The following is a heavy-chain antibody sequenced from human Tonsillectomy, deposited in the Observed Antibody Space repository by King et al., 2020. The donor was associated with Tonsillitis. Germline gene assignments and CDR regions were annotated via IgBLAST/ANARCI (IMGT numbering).Heavy chain of an antibody. CDR3: ARQLQCRDGTCYSPGGHYYYGMDV. J-gene: IGHJ6*02. D-gene: IGHD2-15*01. Sequence: QLVQSGAEVKKPGESLKISCKGSGYSFTSYWIVWVRQMPGKGLEWMGIIYPGDSDTRYSPSFQGQVTISADKSISTAYLQWSSLKASDTAMYYCARQLQCRDGTCYSPGGHYYYGMDVWGQGTTVTVSS. CDR2: IYPGDSDT. CDR1: GYSFTSYW. V-gene: IGHV5-51*01.